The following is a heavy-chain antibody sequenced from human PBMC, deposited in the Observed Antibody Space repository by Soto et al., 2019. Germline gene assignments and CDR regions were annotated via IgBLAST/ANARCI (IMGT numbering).Heavy chain of an antibody. V-gene: IGHV1-18*04. D-gene: IGHD6-13*01. CDR2: ISAYNGNT. J-gene: IGHJ4*02. CDR1: GYTFTSYG. CDR3: ARDRVGAAAVPYYFDY. Sequence: ASVKVSCKASGYTFTSYGISWVRQAPGQGLEWMGWISAYNGNTNYAQKLQGRVTMTTDTSTSTAYMELRSLRSDDTAVYYCARDRVGAAAVPYYFDYWGQGTLVTVSS.